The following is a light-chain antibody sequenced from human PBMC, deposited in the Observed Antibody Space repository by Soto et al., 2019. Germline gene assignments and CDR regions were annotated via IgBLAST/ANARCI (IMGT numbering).Light chain of an antibody. CDR1: QSVGNN. J-gene: IGKJ4*01. CDR2: GAS. CDR3: QQYHDWPPLT. Sequence: EIVMTQSPATLSVSPGERATLSCRASQSVGNNLAWYQQQPGQAPRLLIHGASTRATGVPGRFSGSGSGTEFTITIASLQSEDFAVYYCQQYHDWPPLTFGGGTKVEIK. V-gene: IGKV3-15*01.